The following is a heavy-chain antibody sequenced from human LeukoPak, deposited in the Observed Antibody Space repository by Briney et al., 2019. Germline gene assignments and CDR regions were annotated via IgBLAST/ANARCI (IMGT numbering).Heavy chain of an antibody. V-gene: IGHV3-30*18. Sequence: QPGGSLRLSCAASGFTFSSYGMHWVRQAPGKGLEWVAVISYDGSNKYYADSVKGRFTISRDNSKNTLYLQMNSLRAEDTAVYYCAKDPPNFTYYYDSSGYPDYWGQGTLVTVSS. CDR2: ISYDGSNK. J-gene: IGHJ4*02. CDR1: GFTFSSYG. D-gene: IGHD3-22*01. CDR3: AKDPPNFTYYYDSSGYPDY.